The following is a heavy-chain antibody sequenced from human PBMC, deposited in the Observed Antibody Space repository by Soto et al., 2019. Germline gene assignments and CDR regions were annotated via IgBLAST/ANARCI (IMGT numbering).Heavy chain of an antibody. V-gene: IGHV3-23*01. CDR1: GFTFRDYA. Sequence: VQLLESGGGLVQPGGSLRLSCAASGFTFRDYAMNWVRQAPGKGLEWVSDISGSGDSARYADSVKGRFTISRDNSRDTLYRQMNGLRVDDTAVYYCGKERRGSGWSVCNYWGQGDLVTVSS. CDR3: GKERRGSGWSVCNY. CDR2: ISGSGDSA. J-gene: IGHJ4*02. D-gene: IGHD6-19*01.